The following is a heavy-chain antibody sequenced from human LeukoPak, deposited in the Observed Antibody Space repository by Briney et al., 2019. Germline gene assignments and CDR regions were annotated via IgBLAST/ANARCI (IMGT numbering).Heavy chain of an antibody. CDR2: IYYSGST. CDR3: ARGGVLEWLPWDV. CDR1: GGSISSSSYY. V-gene: IGHV4-39*07. J-gene: IGHJ6*04. Sequence: SETLSLTCTVSGGSISSSSYYWGWIRQPPGKGLEWIGSIYYSGSTYYNPSLKSRVTISVDTSKNQFSLKLSSVTAADTAVYYCARGGVLEWLPWDVWGKGTTVTVSS. D-gene: IGHD3-3*01.